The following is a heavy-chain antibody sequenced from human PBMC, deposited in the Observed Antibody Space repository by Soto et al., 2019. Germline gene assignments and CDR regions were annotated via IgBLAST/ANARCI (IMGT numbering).Heavy chain of an antibody. J-gene: IGHJ4*02. V-gene: IGHV3-23*01. D-gene: IGHD2-15*01. CDR3: AKGQWSIVVVAAMVTPGVPVDY. CDR2: ISGSGGST. Sequence: EVQLLESGGGLVQPGGSLRLSCAASGFTFSSYAMSWVRQAPGKGLEWVSAISGSGGSTYYADSVKGRFTISRDNSKNTLYLQMNSLRAEDTAVYYCAKGQWSIVVVAAMVTPGVPVDYWGQGTLVTVSS. CDR1: GFTFSSYA.